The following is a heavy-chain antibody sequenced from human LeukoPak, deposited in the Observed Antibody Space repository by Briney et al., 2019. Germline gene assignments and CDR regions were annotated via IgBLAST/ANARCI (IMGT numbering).Heavy chain of an antibody. V-gene: IGHV4-61*02. D-gene: IGHD6-19*01. CDR3: ARTSSSGLVGGYYFDY. CDR2: IYTSGST. CDR1: GNSISSGDNY. J-gene: IGHJ4*02. Sequence: PSQTLSLTCTVSGNSISSGDNYWSWIRQPAGKGLEWIGRIYTSGSTNYNPSLKSRVTISVDTSKNQFSLKLSSVTAADTAVYYCARTSSSGLVGGYYFDYWGQGTLVTVSS.